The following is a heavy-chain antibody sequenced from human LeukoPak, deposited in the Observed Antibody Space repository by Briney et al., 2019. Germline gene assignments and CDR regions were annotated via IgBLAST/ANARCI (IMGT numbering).Heavy chain of an antibody. Sequence: PGGSLRLSCAASGFTFSSYSMNWVRQAPGKGLEWVSSISSSSSYIYYADSVKGRFTISRDNAKNSLYLQMNSLRAEDTAVYYCARARIVGATTEEDYWGQGTLVTVSS. D-gene: IGHD1-26*01. CDR2: ISSSSSYI. CDR3: ARARIVGATTEEDY. CDR1: GFTFSSYS. J-gene: IGHJ4*02. V-gene: IGHV3-21*04.